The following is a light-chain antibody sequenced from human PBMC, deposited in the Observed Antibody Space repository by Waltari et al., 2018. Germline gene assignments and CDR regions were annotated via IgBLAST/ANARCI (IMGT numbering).Light chain of an antibody. CDR3: QSTHNSGAYVV. CDR2: KDT. Sequence: HELTQPPSLSVSPGQTARNTCSAEASSNHYVSWYQQKPGQAPILLLFKDTERSSGIPGRFSGSNSGTIVTLTISGVQAQDEADYYCQSTHNSGAYVVFGGGTKLTVL. CDR1: ASSNHY. V-gene: IGLV3-25*03. J-gene: IGLJ2*01.